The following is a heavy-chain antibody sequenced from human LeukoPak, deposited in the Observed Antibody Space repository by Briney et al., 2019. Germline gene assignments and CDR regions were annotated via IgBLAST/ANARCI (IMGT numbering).Heavy chain of an antibody. CDR3: ARDLVVRGVIYFDY. D-gene: IGHD3-10*01. V-gene: IGHV4-31*03. CDR1: GGSISSGGYY. CDR2: IYYSGST. Sequence: SETLSLTCTVSGGSISSGGYYWSWIRQHPGKGLEWIGYIYYSGSTYYNPSLKSRVTISVDTSKNQFSLKLSSVTAADTAVYYCARDLVVRGVIYFDYWGQGTLVTVSS. J-gene: IGHJ4*02.